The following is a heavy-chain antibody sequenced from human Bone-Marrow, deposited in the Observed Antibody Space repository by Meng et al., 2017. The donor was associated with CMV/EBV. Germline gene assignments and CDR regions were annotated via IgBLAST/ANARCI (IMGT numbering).Heavy chain of an antibody. CDR2: IYHSGGT. V-gene: IGHV4-38-2*02. Sequence: SETLSLTCTVSGYSISSGYYWGWIRQPPGKGLEWIGYIYHSGGTSYNPSPKSRFTISVDKSKNQFSLKLSSVTAADTAVYYCARDLVVVVPADNYYYYYGMDVWGQGTTVTVSS. D-gene: IGHD2-2*01. J-gene: IGHJ6*02. CDR3: ARDLVVVVPADNYYYYYGMDV. CDR1: GYSISSGYY.